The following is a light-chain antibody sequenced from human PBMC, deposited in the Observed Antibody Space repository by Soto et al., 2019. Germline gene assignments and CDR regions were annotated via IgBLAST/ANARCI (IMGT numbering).Light chain of an antibody. V-gene: IGLV2-23*02. J-gene: IGLJ1*01. Sequence: QSALTQSASVSGSPGQSITISCTGTSSDVGPYNLVSWFQQHPGKAPKLIIYEVSERPSGVSNRFSGSKSGNTASLTISGLQADDEADYYCCSYAGRNTFVFGLGTKLTVL. CDR3: CSYAGRNTFV. CDR2: EVS. CDR1: SSDVGPYNL.